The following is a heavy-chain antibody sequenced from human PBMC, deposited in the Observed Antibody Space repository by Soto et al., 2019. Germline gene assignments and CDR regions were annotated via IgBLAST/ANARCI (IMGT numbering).Heavy chain of an antibody. CDR2: ISTCNGNT. Sequence: QVQLVQSGAEVKKPGASVKVSCKASGYTFTSYGISWVRQAPGQGLERMGWISTCNGNTKYAQKLRGRVTMTTDTATSTAYMELRSLRSDDTAVFYCAREMVRGVGSDYWGQGTLVTVSS. CDR3: AREMVRGVGSDY. J-gene: IGHJ4*02. D-gene: IGHD3-10*01. CDR1: GYTFTSYG. V-gene: IGHV1-18*01.